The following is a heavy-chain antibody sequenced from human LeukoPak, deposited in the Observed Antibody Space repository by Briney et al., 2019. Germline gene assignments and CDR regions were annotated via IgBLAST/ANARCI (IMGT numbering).Heavy chain of an antibody. J-gene: IGHJ3*02. CDR1: GGSISSSSYY. D-gene: IGHD3-22*01. CDR2: IYYSGST. V-gene: IGHV4-39*06. CDR3: ARRKGYYDKSGYYYPGAFDI. Sequence: SETLSLTCTVSGGSISSSSYYWGWIRQPPGKGLEWTGSIYYSGSTYYNPSLKSRVTISVDTSKNQFALKLSSVSAADTAVYYCARRKGYYDKSGYYYPGAFDIWGQGAMVTVSS.